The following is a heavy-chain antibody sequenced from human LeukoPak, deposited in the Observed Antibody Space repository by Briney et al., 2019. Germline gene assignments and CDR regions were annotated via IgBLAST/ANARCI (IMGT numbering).Heavy chain of an antibody. CDR3: LGYCSGGSCYSGAH. V-gene: IGHV3-23*01. D-gene: IGHD2-15*01. CDR2: ISTTGGNT. J-gene: IGHJ4*02. Sequence: GGSLRLSCAASGFTFSTYAMSWVRQAPGKGLEWVSAISTTGGNTYYADSVKGRFTISRDNSKNTQFLQMNSLRGEDMAVYYCLGYCSGGSCYSGAHWGQGTLVTVSS. CDR1: GFTFSTYA.